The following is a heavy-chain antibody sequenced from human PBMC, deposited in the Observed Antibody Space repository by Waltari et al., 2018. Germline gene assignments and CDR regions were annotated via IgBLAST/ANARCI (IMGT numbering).Heavy chain of an antibody. CDR1: GFIFNNYA. Sequence: EVQVLESGGGLVQPGGSLRLTCTASGFIFNNYAINWVRQAPGKGLEWVAGISGYGDKTYYADSVRGRFTLSRDNSRNTLSLQMNSLRAEDTAVYYCAKAHFYDNSGYMENWGQGTLVTVSS. CDR2: ISGYGDKT. D-gene: IGHD3-22*01. J-gene: IGHJ4*02. CDR3: AKAHFYDNSGYMEN. V-gene: IGHV3-23*01.